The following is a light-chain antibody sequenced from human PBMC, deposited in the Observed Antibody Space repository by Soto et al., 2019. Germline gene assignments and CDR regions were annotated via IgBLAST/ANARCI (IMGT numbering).Light chain of an antibody. CDR2: DTT. Sequence: QAVVTQGPSLTVSQAWTVTLTCGSSTGAVTNGHYPSWFQQKPGQAPRTLIYDTTNRHSWTPARFQGSLLGGKAALPLSAAQSNDEDEDYGLVSYNGPYGFGTGTKVTV. V-gene: IGLV7-46*01. CDR1: TGAVTNGHY. J-gene: IGLJ1*01. CDR3: LVSYNGPYG.